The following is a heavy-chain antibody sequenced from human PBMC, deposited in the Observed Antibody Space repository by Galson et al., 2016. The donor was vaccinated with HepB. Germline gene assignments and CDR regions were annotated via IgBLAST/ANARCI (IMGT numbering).Heavy chain of an antibody. CDR2: ISGYDGDI. CDR1: GDTFTNYG. CDR3: GRGWGDY. V-gene: IGHV1-18*01. D-gene: IGHD2-15*01. Sequence: SVKVSCKASGDTFTNYGISWVRQAPGQGLEWMGWISGYDGDINYAQKVQGRVIMTTDTSTRTAYMELRYLRSDDTAVYYCGRGWGDYWGQGTLVTVSS. J-gene: IGHJ4*02.